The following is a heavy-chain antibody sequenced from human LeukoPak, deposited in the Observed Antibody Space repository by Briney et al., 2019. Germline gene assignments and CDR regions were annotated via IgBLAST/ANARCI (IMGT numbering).Heavy chain of an antibody. V-gene: IGHV3-30*04. D-gene: IGHD6-19*01. CDR1: GFTFSSYA. CDR2: ISYDGSNK. CDR3: ARGAGYSSGWLDY. J-gene: IGHJ4*02. Sequence: GGSLRLSCAASGFTFSSYAMHWVRQAPGKGLEWVAVISYDGSNKYYADSVKGRFTISRDNSKNTLYLQMNSLRAEDMAVYYCARGAGYSSGWLDYWGQGTLVTVSP.